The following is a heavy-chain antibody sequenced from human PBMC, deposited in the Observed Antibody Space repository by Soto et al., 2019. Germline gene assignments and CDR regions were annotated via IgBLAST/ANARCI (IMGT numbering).Heavy chain of an antibody. CDR3: ARDREAGYNFYYGMDV. J-gene: IGHJ6*02. D-gene: IGHD6-19*01. CDR2: IYTSASI. Sequence: SETLSLTCSVSGADINTYSWTWIRQPAGKGLEWIGRIYTSASINYNPSLRGRVTLSVDTSTNQVSLKLASVTAADTAVYYCARDREAGYNFYYGMDVWGQGTTVNVS. CDR1: GADINTYS. V-gene: IGHV4-4*07.